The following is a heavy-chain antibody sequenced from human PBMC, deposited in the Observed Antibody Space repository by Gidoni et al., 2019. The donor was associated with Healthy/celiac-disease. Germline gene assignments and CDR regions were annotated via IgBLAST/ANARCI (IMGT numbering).Heavy chain of an antibody. V-gene: IGHV4-34*01. CDR3: AGQGSSRFKYYYYYYGMDV. CDR2: INHSGST. D-gene: IGHD6-6*01. J-gene: IGHJ6*02. CDR1: GGSFSGYY. Sequence: QVQLQQWGAGLLKPSETLSLTCAVYGGSFSGYYWSWIRQPPGKGLEWIGEINHSGSTNYNPSLKSRVTISVDTSKNQFSLKLSSVTAADTAVYYCAGQGSSRFKYYYYYYGMDVWGQGTTVTVSS.